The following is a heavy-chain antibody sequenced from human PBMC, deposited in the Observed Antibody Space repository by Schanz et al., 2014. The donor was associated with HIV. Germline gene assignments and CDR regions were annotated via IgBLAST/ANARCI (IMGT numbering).Heavy chain of an antibody. CDR1: GFTFRSYG. CDR2: IWYDGDYK. CDR3: ARTAPTKYYYDSSGVRGAFDI. J-gene: IGHJ3*02. Sequence: QVQLVESGGGVVQPGRSLRLSCAASGFTFRSYGMHWVRQAPGKGLEWVAVIWYDGDYKSYADSVTGRFTISRDNSKNTRHLQMNSLRNEDTAVDFCARTAPTKYYYDSSGVRGAFDIWGQGTMVTVSS. V-gene: IGHV3-33*01. D-gene: IGHD3-22*01.